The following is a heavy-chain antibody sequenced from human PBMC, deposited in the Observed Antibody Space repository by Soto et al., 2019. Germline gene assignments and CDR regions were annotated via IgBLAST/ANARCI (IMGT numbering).Heavy chain of an antibody. Sequence: VQLVESGGGLVQPGRSLRLSCAASGFTFDDYAMHWVRQAPGKGLEWVSGISWNSGSIGYADSVKGRFTISRDNAKNSLYLQMNSLRAEDTALYYCAKDSMTTVTTGWFDPWGQGTLVTVSS. J-gene: IGHJ5*02. CDR1: GFTFDDYA. CDR3: AKDSMTTVTTGWFDP. V-gene: IGHV3-9*01. CDR2: ISWNSGSI. D-gene: IGHD4-17*01.